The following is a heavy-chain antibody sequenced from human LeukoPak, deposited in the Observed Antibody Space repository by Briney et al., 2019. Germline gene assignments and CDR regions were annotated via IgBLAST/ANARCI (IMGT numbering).Heavy chain of an antibody. Sequence: SETLSLTCTVSGGSISSYYWSWIRQPPGKGLEWLGYMSYSGLTNYNPSLKSRVSISIDTSKNQFSLKLSSVTAADTAVYYCARGSRYGDYWGQGTLVSVSS. CDR2: MSYSGLT. J-gene: IGHJ4*02. CDR3: ARGSRYGDY. CDR1: GGSISSYY. D-gene: IGHD3-10*01. V-gene: IGHV4-59*01.